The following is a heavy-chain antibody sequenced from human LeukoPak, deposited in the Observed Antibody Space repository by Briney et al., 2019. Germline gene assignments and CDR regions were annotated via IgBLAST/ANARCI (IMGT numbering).Heavy chain of an antibody. CDR2: ISAYNGNT. D-gene: IGHD1-7*01. CDR1: GGTFSSYG. J-gene: IGHJ6*03. CDR3: ARDRLTGTTEYYYYYMDV. V-gene: IGHV1-18*01. Sequence: GASVKVSCKASGGTFSSYGISWVRQAPGQGLEWMGWISAYNGNTNYAQKLQGRVTMTTDTSTSTAYMELRSLRSDDTAVYYCARDRLTGTTEYYYYYMDVWGKGTTVTVSS.